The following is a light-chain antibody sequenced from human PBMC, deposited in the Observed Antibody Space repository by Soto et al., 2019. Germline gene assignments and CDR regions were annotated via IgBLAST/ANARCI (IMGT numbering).Light chain of an antibody. CDR1: QSISMY. CDR2: YAS. Sequence: DIQMTQSPSSLSASVGDRVTITCRASQSISMYLNWYQQKPGKAPKLLMYYASSLQSGVPSRFSGSGFGTDFTLTISSLQPEESATYYCQQSYSNPWTFGQGAKVEI. J-gene: IGKJ1*01. CDR3: QQSYSNPWT. V-gene: IGKV1-39*01.